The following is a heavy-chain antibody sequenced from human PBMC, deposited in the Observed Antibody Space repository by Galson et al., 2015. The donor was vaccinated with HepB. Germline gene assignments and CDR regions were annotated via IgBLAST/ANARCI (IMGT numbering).Heavy chain of an antibody. CDR3: ARCTMVRGVDYFYYSMDV. D-gene: IGHD3-10*01. Sequence: TLSLTCTISGGSINSGNYYWSWIRQPPGKGLEWIGYIYYSGSTYYNPSLKSRVTISVDTSKNQFSLKLNSVAAADTAVYYCARCTMVRGVDYFYYSMDVWGQGTTVTVSS. V-gene: IGHV4-30-4*01. J-gene: IGHJ6*02. CDR2: IYYSGST. CDR1: GGSINSGNYY.